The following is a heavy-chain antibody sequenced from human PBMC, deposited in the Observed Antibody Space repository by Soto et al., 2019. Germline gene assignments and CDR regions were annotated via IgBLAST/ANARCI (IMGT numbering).Heavy chain of an antibody. CDR3: ARDRGEAAERRRSLYSYYGMDV. J-gene: IGHJ6*02. V-gene: IGHV6-1*01. Sequence: PSQTLSLTCAISWDSVSSNSAAWNWIRQSPSRGLEWLGRTYYRSKWYNDYAVSVKSRITINPDTSKNQFSLQLNSVTPEDTAVYYCARDRGEAAERRRSLYSYYGMDVWGQGTTVTVSS. CDR1: WDSVSSNSAA. CDR2: TYYRSKWYN. D-gene: IGHD6-13*01.